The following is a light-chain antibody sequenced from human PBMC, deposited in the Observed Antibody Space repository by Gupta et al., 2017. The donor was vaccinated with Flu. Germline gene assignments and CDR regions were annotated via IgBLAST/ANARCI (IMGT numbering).Light chain of an antibody. J-gene: IGLJ1*01. Sequence: QSVLTQPPSESGTPGQRVAISCSGSISNIGSNAVNWYQQLPGTAPKLLIYGNTQRPSGVPDRFSGSKSGNSASLAISGLQSEDEADYYCAAWDDSLSGHYVFGTGTKVTVL. CDR1: ISNIGSNA. CDR3: AAWDDSLSGHYV. V-gene: IGLV1-44*01. CDR2: GNT.